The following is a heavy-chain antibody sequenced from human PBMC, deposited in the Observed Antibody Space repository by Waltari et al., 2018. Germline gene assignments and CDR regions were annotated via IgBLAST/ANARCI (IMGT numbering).Heavy chain of an antibody. Sequence: VQLVESGGGLVQPGGCRRRACAAYGFNFSGNWMTWVRQAPGKGLEEVANINQDGNKKDYVDSVKGRFTISRDNAKNSLYLQMNSLRAEDTAVYYCAGDKYWGQGTLVTVSS. J-gene: IGHJ4*02. CDR1: GFNFSGNW. CDR3: AGDKY. V-gene: IGHV3-7*01. CDR2: INQDGNKK.